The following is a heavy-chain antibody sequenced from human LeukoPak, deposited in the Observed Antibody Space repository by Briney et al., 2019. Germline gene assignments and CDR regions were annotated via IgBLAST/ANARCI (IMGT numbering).Heavy chain of an antibody. CDR2: ISDSGGWT. Sequence: PGGTLRLSCAASGFTFTTYGMTWVRQAPGKRLEWVSAISDSGGWTCYADSVKGRFTISRDNSKNTLYLEINSLRAEDTAVYYCARRGYMDVWGKGTTVTISS. J-gene: IGHJ6*03. V-gene: IGHV3-23*01. CDR1: GFTFTTYG. CDR3: ARRGYMDV.